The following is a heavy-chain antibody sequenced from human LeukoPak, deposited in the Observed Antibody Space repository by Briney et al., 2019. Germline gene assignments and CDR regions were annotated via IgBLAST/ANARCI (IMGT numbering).Heavy chain of an antibody. CDR2: INPNSGVT. CDR1: VYTFTGYY. CDR3: ARASYITGYGDY. D-gene: IGHD3-9*01. J-gene: IGHJ4*02. Sequence: TSVKVSCKASVYTFTGYYMHWVRQAPGQGLEWMGWINPNSGVTNYEQKFQGRVTMTRDTSISTAYMELTRLRSDDTALYYCARASYITGYGDYWGQGTLVTVSS. V-gene: IGHV1-2*02.